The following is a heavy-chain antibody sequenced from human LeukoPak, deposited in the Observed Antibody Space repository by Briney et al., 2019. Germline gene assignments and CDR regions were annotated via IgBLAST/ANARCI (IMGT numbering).Heavy chain of an antibody. J-gene: IGHJ6*03. Sequence: SESLSLICTVSGGFISSYYWSWIRQPPGKGLEWIGYIYYSGSTNYNPSLKRRVTISVDTYKNQFSLKLSSVTAADTAVYYCARHGEYDYYYMDVWGKGTTVTVSS. D-gene: IGHD6-6*01. V-gene: IGHV4-59*08. CDR1: GGFISSYY. CDR3: ARHGEYDYYYMDV. CDR2: IYYSGST.